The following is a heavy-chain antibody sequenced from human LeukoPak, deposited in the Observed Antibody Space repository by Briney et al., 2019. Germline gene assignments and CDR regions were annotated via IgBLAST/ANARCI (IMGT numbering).Heavy chain of an antibody. V-gene: IGHV3-23*01. CDR3: AKGTRSRDY. J-gene: IGHJ4*02. CDR2: ISDSGGST. CDR1: RFTFSTYA. D-gene: IGHD1-26*01. Sequence: GGSLRLSCAASRFTFSTYAMSWVRQAPGKGLEWVSTISDSGGSTYYTDSVKGRFTISRDNSKNTLYLQMNSLRAEDTAVYYWAKGTRSRDYWGQGTLVTDSS.